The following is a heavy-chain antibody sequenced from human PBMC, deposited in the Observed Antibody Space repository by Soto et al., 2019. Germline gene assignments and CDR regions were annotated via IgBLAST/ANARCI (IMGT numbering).Heavy chain of an antibody. V-gene: IGHV1-18*01. D-gene: IGHD1-26*01. CDR2: ISAYNGNT. CDR3: ASSSSIVGARGQFDY. CDR1: GYTFTSYG. Sequence: ASVKVSCKASGYTFTSYGISWVRQAPGQGLEWMGWISAYNGNTNYAQKLQGRVTMTTDTSTSTAYMELRSLRSDDTAVYYCASSSSIVGARGQFDYWGQGTLVTVSS. J-gene: IGHJ4*02.